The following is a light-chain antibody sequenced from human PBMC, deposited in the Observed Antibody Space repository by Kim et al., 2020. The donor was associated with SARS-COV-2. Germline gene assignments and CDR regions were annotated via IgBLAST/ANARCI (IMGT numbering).Light chain of an antibody. CDR1: GSDVGFYNF. CDR2: DVT. J-gene: IGLJ1*01. CDR3: ASYANDSKYV. Sequence: QSALTQPASISGSPGQSITISCAGTGSDVGFYNFVSWYQHSPGKAPKLMIFDVTKRPSGVSNRFSGSKSGNTASLTISGLQAEDGADYYCASYANDSKYVFGSGTKVTVL. V-gene: IGLV2-14*03.